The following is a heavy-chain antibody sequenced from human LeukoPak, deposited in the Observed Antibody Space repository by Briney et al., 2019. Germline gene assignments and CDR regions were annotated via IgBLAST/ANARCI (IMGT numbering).Heavy chain of an antibody. Sequence: SQTLSLTCTVSGGSISSGSYYWSWIRQPAGKGLEWIGRIYTSGSTNYNPSLKSRVTISVDTSKNQFSLKLSSVTAADTAMYYCARFNSGSYQHYFDCWGQGTLVIVSS. CDR2: IYTSGST. CDR3: ARFNSGSYQHYFDC. CDR1: GGSISSGSYY. D-gene: IGHD1-26*01. J-gene: IGHJ4*02. V-gene: IGHV4-61*02.